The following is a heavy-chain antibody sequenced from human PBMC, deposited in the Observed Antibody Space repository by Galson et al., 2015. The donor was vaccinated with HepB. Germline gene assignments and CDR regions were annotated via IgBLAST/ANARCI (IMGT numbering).Heavy chain of an antibody. CDR3: TRSYDFWSDYHDAFDI. V-gene: IGHV3-49*03. J-gene: IGHJ3*02. CDR2: IRSKPYGGTP. Sequence: SLRLSCADSGFTFGDYAMSWFRQAPGKGLEWVAFIRSKPYGGTPEYAASVKGRLTISRDDSRSIAYLQMNSLKTEDTAVYYCTRSYDFWSDYHDAFDIWGQGTMVTVSS. D-gene: IGHD3-3*01. CDR1: GFTFGDYA.